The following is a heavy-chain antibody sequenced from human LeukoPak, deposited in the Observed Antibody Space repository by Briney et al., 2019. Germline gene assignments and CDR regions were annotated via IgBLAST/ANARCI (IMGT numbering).Heavy chain of an antibody. D-gene: IGHD3-22*01. J-gene: IGHJ3*02. CDR1: GFTFSSYW. Sequence: GGSLRLSCAASGFTFSSYWMHWVRQAPGKGLVWVSRINSDGSSTSYADSVKGRFTISRDNSKNTLYLQMNSLRAEDTAVYYCASPTYYYDSSGMGDAFDIWGQGTMVTVSS. V-gene: IGHV3-74*01. CDR3: ASPTYYYDSSGMGDAFDI. CDR2: INSDGSST.